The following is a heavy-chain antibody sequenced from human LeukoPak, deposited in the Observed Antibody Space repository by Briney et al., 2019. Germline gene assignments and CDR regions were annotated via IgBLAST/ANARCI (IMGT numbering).Heavy chain of an antibody. CDR1: GGTFSSYA. Sequence: SVKVSCKASGGTFSSYAISWVRQAPGQGLEWMGRIIPIFGTANYAQKFQGRVTITANKSTSTAYMELSSLRSEDTAVYYCARDLYYYDSSGYSPFDYWGQGTLVTVSS. V-gene: IGHV1-69*06. CDR3: ARDLYYYDSSGYSPFDY. D-gene: IGHD3-22*01. J-gene: IGHJ4*02. CDR2: IIPIFGTA.